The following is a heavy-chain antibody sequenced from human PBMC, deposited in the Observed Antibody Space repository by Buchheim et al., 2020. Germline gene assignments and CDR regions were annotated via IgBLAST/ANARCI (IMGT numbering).Heavy chain of an antibody. Sequence: QVQLQESGPGLVKPSQTLSLTCAVYGGSFSGYYWSWIRQPPGKGLEWIGEINHSGSTNYNPSLKSRVTISVDTSKNQFSLKLSSVTAADTAVYYCARVGSPLRHSSGYYYVWGQGTL. CDR2: INHSGST. CDR3: ARVGSPLRHSSGYYYV. D-gene: IGHD3-22*01. CDR1: GGSFSGYY. V-gene: IGHV4-34*09. J-gene: IGHJ4*02.